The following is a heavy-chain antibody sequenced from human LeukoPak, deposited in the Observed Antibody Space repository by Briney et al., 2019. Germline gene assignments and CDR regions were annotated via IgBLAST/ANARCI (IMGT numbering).Heavy chain of an antibody. Sequence: SETLSLTCTFSGGSISAYYWSWIRQPPGKGLQGIGYIYYSGGTNYTPSLKSRVTISVDTSKNQFSLKLNSVTAADTAVYYCASMVPAGYFDYWGQGTLVTVSS. D-gene: IGHD2-2*01. J-gene: IGHJ4*02. CDR2: IYYSGGT. CDR3: ASMVPAGYFDY. V-gene: IGHV4-59*01. CDR1: GGSISAYY.